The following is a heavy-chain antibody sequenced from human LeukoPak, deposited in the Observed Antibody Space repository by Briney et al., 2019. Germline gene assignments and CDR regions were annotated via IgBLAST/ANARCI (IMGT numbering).Heavy chain of an antibody. J-gene: IGHJ5*02. D-gene: IGHD1-1*01. V-gene: IGHV4-34*01. CDR2: INHSGST. Sequence: GSLRLSCAASGFTVSSNYMSWIRQPPGKGLEWIGEINHSGSTNYNPSLKSRVTISVDTSRNQFSLKLNSVTAADTAIYYCVRHLGANTWMGNWFDPWGQGTLVTVSS. CDR1: GFTVSSNY. CDR3: VRHLGANTWMGNWFDP.